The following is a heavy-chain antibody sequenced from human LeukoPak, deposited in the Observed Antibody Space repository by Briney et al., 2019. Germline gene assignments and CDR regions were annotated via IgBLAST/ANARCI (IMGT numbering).Heavy chain of an antibody. Sequence: PGGSLRLSRAASGLTFSSYAMHWVRQAPGKGLEWVAVISYDGSNKYYADSVKGRFTISRDNSKNTLYLQMNSLRAEDTAVYYCAREGFFATYDYWGQGTLVTVSS. V-gene: IGHV3-30*04. CDR3: AREGFFATYDY. J-gene: IGHJ4*02. CDR1: GLTFSSYA. CDR2: ISYDGSNK. D-gene: IGHD3-3*01.